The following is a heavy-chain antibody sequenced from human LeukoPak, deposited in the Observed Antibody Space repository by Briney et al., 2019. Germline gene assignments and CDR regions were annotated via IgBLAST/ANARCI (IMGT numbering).Heavy chain of an antibody. CDR1: GFTFSSYS. V-gene: IGHV3-21*01. CDR3: ARDPLITYYYDSSGNLADWFDP. J-gene: IGHJ5*02. D-gene: IGHD3-22*01. CDR2: ISSSSSYI. Sequence: PGGSLRLSCAASGFTFSSYSMNWVRQAPGKGLEWVSSISSSSSYIYYADSVKGRFTISRDNAKNSLYLQMNSLRAEDTAVYYCARDPLITYYYDSSGNLADWFDPWGQGTLVTVSS.